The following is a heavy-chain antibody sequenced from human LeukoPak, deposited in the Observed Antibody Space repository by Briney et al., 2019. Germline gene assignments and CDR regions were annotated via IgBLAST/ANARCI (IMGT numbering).Heavy chain of an antibody. J-gene: IGHJ4*02. CDR1: GFTFSSYG. CDR2: IRYDGSNK. D-gene: IGHD4-17*01. Sequence: QLWGSLRLSCAASGFTFSSYGMHWVRQAPGKGLEWVAFIRYDGSNKYYADSVKGRFTISRDNSKNTLYLQMNSLRAEDTAVYYCAKGRETTVNPPFNWGQGTLVTVSS. CDR3: AKGRETTVNPPFN. V-gene: IGHV3-30*02.